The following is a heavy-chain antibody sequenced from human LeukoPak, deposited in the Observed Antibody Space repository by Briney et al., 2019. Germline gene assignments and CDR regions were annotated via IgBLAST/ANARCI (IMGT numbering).Heavy chain of an antibody. Sequence: GGSLRLSCAASGFTFSTYAMNWVRQAPAKGLEWVSTIGGGGPTTDYADSVKDRFTISRDNSKNTLYLQMNSLRAEDTAVYYCATGNYYDSRGYYTFGHWGQGTLVTVSS. J-gene: IGHJ4*02. D-gene: IGHD3-22*01. CDR1: GFTFSTYA. CDR3: ATGNYYDSRGYYTFGH. V-gene: IGHV3-23*01. CDR2: IGGGGPTT.